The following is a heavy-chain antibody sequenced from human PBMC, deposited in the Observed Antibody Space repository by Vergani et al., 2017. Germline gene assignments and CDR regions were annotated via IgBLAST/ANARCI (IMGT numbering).Heavy chain of an antibody. D-gene: IGHD3-3*01. Sequence: EVQLLESGGGLVQPGGSLRLSCEASGFSFPGYAMSWVRQAPGKGLEWVSSVSGSSATPYYADSVKGRFIISRDNSKNTLHLQMNSLRADDTAVYYCTTHLHTYYDFWSGYYPWGGDYYYYMDVWGKGTTVTVSS. CDR1: GFSFPGYA. CDR2: VSGSSATP. CDR3: TTHLHTYYDFWSGYYPWGGDYYYYMDV. J-gene: IGHJ6*03. V-gene: IGHV3-23*01.